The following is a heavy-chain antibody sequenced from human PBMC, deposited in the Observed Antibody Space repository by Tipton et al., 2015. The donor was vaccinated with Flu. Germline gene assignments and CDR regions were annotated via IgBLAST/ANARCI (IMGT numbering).Heavy chain of an antibody. D-gene: IGHD6-19*01. CDR2: ISWNSGSI. Sequence: RSLRLSCAASGFTFDDYAMHWVRQAPGKGLEWVSGISWNSGSIGYADSVKGRFTISRDNAKNSLYLQMNSLRAEDMALYYCAKGQQWLVRDAFDIWGQGTMVTVSS. CDR1: GFTFDDYA. CDR3: AKGQQWLVRDAFDI. V-gene: IGHV3-9*03. J-gene: IGHJ3*02.